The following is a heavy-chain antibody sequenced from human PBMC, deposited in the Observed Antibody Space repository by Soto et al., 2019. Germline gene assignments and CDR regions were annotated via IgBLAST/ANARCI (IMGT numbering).Heavy chain of an antibody. J-gene: IGHJ3*02. CDR3: ARQQWLVLNAFDI. Sequence: LQTLSLTCTVVAGSISSYSWRCIRKPPGKGLEWIGYIYYSGSTNYNPSLKSRVTISVDTSKNQFSLKLSSVTAADTAVYYCARQQWLVLNAFDIWGQGTMVTVSS. CDR2: IYYSGST. V-gene: IGHV4-59*01. D-gene: IGHD6-19*01. CDR1: AGSISSYS.